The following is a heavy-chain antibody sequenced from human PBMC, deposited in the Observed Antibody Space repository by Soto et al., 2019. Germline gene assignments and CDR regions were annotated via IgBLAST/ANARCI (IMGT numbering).Heavy chain of an antibody. CDR1: GFTFSNYA. V-gene: IGHV3-23*01. J-gene: IGHJ4*02. D-gene: IGHD2-8*01. CDR2: MSGGGGST. Sequence: GGSLRLSCAASGFTFSNYAMSWVRQVPGKGLEWISVMSGGGGSTYNADSVRGRFTISRDNLKNILYLHMNSLRVEDTAVYYCAKDPLGYCTNGICAPYHFDNWGQGTLVTVSS. CDR3: AKDPLGYCTNGICAPYHFDN.